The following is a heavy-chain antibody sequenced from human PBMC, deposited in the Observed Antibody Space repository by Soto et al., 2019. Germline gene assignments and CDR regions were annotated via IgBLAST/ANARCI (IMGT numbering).Heavy chain of an antibody. D-gene: IGHD3-22*01. CDR3: ARYDSSGYYLPYYYYGMYV. J-gene: IGHJ6*04. CDR2: IWYDGSNK. V-gene: IGHV3-33*01. Sequence: HPGGSLRLSCAASGFTFSSYGMHWVRQAPGKGLEWVAVIWYDGSNKYYADSVKGRFTISRDNSKNTLYLQMNSLRAEDTAVYYCARYDSSGYYLPYYYYGMYVWGKGTTVTVDS. CDR1: GFTFSSYG.